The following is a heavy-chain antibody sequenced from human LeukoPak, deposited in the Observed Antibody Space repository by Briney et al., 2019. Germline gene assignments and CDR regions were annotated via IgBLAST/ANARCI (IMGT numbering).Heavy chain of an antibody. CDR2: INPNSGGT. V-gene: IGHV1-2*02. CDR3: ARDPKNFYDSKFDYYHLAV. CDR1: GYTFTGYY. D-gene: IGHD3-22*01. J-gene: IGHJ6*03. Sequence: RASVKVSCKASGYTFTGYYMHGVRQAPGQGLEWMGWINPNSGGTKYAQKFQGRVTMTRDRSISTTYLELSSLTSDDTAVYYCARDPKNFYDSKFDYYHLAVWGKGATVTISS.